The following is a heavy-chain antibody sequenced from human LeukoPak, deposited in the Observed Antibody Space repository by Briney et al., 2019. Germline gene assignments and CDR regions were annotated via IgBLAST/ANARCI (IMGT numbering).Heavy chain of an antibody. V-gene: IGHV4-59*01. Sequence: SETLSLTCTVSGGSISSYYWSWIRQPPGKGLEWIGYIYYSGSTNYNPSLKSRVTISVDTSKNQFSLKLSSVTAADTAVYYCAREGYYDFWSGYYSGYYYAMDVWGQGTTVTVSS. J-gene: IGHJ6*02. CDR3: AREGYYDFWSGYYSGYYYAMDV. D-gene: IGHD3-3*01. CDR2: IYYSGST. CDR1: GGSISSYY.